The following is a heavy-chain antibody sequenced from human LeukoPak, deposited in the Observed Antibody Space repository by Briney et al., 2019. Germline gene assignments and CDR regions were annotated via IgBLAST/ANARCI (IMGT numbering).Heavy chain of an antibody. D-gene: IGHD3-22*01. CDR3: ARGPGSSGGAYVGDY. CDR1: GFTFSNHW. Sequence: SGGSLRLSCAASGFTFSNHWMHWVRQVPGKGLVWVSRSDGGGSSTSYADSVKGRFSISRDNARSTLYLQMNSLRAEDTAMYYCARGPGSSGGAYVGDYWGQGTLVTVSS. J-gene: IGHJ4*02. V-gene: IGHV3-74*01. CDR2: SDGGGSST.